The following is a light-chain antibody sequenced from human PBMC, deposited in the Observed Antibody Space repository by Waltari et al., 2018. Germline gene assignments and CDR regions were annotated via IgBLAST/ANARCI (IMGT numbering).Light chain of an antibody. V-gene: IGLV1-47*01. J-gene: IGLJ2*01. CDR1: SSNTGTNY. CDR3: AAWDDSLSGPV. Sequence: QSVLAPPPSASGTPGPRVTSSCSGSSSNTGTNYAYWYQQLPGTAPTLLIYRTNQRPSGVPERFSGSKSGTSASLTISWLRSEDEADYYCAAWDDSLSGPVFGGGAKLTVL. CDR2: RTN.